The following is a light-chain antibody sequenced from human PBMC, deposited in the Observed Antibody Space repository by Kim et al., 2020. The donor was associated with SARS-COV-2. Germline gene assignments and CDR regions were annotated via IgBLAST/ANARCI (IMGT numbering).Light chain of an antibody. CDR1: QSISTY. J-gene: IGKJ4*01. Sequence: DIQMTQSPSSLAASVGDRVTIACRASQSISTYLNWYQQTPGKAPKLLIYAASTLQTGVPSRFSGSGSWTEFTLTIGSLQPEDFATYYCQQSHSTPLLTFGGGTKVAIK. CDR3: QQSHSTPLLT. V-gene: IGKV1-39*01. CDR2: AAS.